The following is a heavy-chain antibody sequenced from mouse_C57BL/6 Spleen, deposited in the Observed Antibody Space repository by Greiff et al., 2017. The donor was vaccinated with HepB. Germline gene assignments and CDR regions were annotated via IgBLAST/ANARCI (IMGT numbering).Heavy chain of an antibody. CDR3: AIYYYGSSPLAY. J-gene: IGHJ3*01. CDR1: GYSITSGYY. V-gene: IGHV3-6*01. CDR2: ISYDGSN. D-gene: IGHD1-1*01. Sequence: EVQLQQSGPGLVKPSQSLSLTCSVTGYSITSGYYWNWIRQFPGNKLEWMGYISYDGSNNYNPSLKNRISITRDTSKNQFFLKLNSVTTEDTATYYCAIYYYGSSPLAYWGQGTLVAVSA.